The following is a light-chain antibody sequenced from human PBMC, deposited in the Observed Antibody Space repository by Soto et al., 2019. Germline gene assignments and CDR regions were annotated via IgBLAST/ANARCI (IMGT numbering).Light chain of an antibody. J-gene: IGKJ1*01. Sequence: EIVLTQSPGTLSWSPGERATLSFMGSQSVSSSYLAWYQQKPGQAPSLLIYGAFTRATGIPARFSGTGSGTEFTLTISSLQSEDFALYYCQQYNDWPLTFGQGTKVDIK. CDR1: QSVSSSY. CDR3: QQYNDWPLT. V-gene: IGKV3-15*01. CDR2: GAF.